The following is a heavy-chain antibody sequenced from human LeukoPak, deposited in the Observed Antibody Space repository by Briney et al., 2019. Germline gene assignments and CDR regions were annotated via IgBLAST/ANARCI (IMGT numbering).Heavy chain of an antibody. CDR3: ARETSQKGAHYMDV. J-gene: IGHJ6*03. CDR1: GASITSASYF. Sequence: SETLSLTCSVSGASITSASYFWGWIRQPAGKGLEWIGTIYYSGITNYNPSLKSRVTISVDTSKNQFSLKLSSVTVADTAVYYCARETSQKGAHYMDVWGKGTTVTISS. D-gene: IGHD3-16*01. V-gene: IGHV4-61*10. CDR2: IYYSGIT.